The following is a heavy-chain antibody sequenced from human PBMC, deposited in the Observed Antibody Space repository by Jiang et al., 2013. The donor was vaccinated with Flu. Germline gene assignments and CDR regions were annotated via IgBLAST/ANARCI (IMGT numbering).Heavy chain of an antibody. D-gene: IGHD2-15*01. CDR1: SVSSNSAA. V-gene: IGHV6-1*01. J-gene: IGHJ4*02. Sequence: SVSSNSAAWNWIRQSPSRGLEWLGRTYYRSKWYNDYAVSVKSRITINPDTSKNQFSLQLNSVTPEDTAVYYCARGLYCSGGSCYSHFDYWGQGTLVTVSS. CDR3: ARGLYCSGGSCYSHFDY. CDR2: TYYRSKWYN.